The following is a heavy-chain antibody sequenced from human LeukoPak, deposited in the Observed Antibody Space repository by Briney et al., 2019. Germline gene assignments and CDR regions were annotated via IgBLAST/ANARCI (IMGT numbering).Heavy chain of an antibody. V-gene: IGHV2-5*02. CDR2: IYWDGDK. J-gene: IGHJ4*02. Sequence: NVSGPTLVNPTQTLTLTCTFSGFSVTTRGVAVGWIRQPPGKALEYLAIIYWDGDKRYSPSLRSRLSITMDASKSQVTLSMTNMDPVDTATYYCAHGRKEMAIQLSGAYYFDYWGQGTLVIVSS. CDR3: AHGRKEMAIQLSGAYYFDY. CDR1: GFSVTTRGVA. D-gene: IGHD5-18*01.